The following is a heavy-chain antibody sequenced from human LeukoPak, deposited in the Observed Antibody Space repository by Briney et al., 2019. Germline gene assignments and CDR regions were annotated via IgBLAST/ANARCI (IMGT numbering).Heavy chain of an antibody. CDR1: GFTFSSYS. CDR3: ARDADYVGYFDY. Sequence: GGSLRLSCAASGFTFSSYSMNWARQAPGKGLEWVSSISSSSSYIYYADSVKGRFTISRDNAKNSLYLQMNSLRAEDTAVYYCARDADYVGYFDYWGQGTLVTVSS. J-gene: IGHJ4*02. V-gene: IGHV3-21*01. D-gene: IGHD4-23*01. CDR2: ISSSSSYI.